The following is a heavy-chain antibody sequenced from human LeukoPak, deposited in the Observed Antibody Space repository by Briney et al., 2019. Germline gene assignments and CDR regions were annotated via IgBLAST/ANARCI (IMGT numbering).Heavy chain of an antibody. Sequence: GGSLRLSCAASGFTFSDSAMHWVRQASGKGLEWLGRIRTQANNDATAYGASVKGRFIISRDDSRNTAYLQMNSLKTEDTAVYYCAGDYNSLTGLNYWGQGTLVIVSS. J-gene: IGHJ4*02. CDR3: AGDYNSLTGLNY. CDR2: IRTQANNDAT. D-gene: IGHD3-9*01. CDR1: GFTFSDSA. V-gene: IGHV3-73*01.